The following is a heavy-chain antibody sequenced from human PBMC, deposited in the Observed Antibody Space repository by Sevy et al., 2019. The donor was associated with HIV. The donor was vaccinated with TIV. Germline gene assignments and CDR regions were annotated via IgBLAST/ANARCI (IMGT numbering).Heavy chain of an antibody. D-gene: IGHD4-17*01. Sequence: GGSLRLSCEVSGFTLSTHVMHWVRQAPGKGLDWMAAISYDESTKYYADSVKGRFTISRDNSKNSLFLQMKSLTPEDTAVYYCARDPRLYGDNVEGFDSWGQGTLVTVSS. CDR1: GFTLSTHV. V-gene: IGHV3-30*03. CDR2: ISYDESTK. CDR3: ARDPRLYGDNVEGFDS. J-gene: IGHJ4*02.